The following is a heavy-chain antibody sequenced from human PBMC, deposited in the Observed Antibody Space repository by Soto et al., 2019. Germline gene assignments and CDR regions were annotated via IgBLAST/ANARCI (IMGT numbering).Heavy chain of an antibody. J-gene: IGHJ6*02. CDR2: IYSGGST. CDR1: GFTVSSNY. CDR3: ARVKLEARIGYYYGMDV. V-gene: IGHV3-53*01. Sequence: GSLRLSCAASGFTVSSNYMSWVRQAPGKGLEWVSVIYSGGSTYYADSVKGRFTISRDNSKNTLYLQMNSLRAEDTAVYYCARVKLEARIGYYYGMDVWGQGTTVTVSS. D-gene: IGHD1-1*01.